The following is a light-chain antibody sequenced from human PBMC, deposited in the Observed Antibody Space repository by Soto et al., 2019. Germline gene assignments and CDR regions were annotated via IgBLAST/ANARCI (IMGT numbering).Light chain of an antibody. CDR3: ETWDSNTWV. V-gene: IGLV4-60*03. Sequence: QLVLTHSSSASASLGSSVKLTCTLSSGHSSYIIAWHQQQPGKAPRYLMKLEGSGSYNKGSGVPDRFSGSSSGADRYLTISNLQSEDEADYYCETWDSNTWVFGGGTKLTVL. J-gene: IGLJ3*02. CDR2: LEGSGSY. CDR1: SGHSSYI.